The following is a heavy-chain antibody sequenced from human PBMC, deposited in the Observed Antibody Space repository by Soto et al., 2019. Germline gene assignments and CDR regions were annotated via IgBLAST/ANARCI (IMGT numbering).Heavy chain of an antibody. V-gene: IGHV4-39*01. CDR1: GGSISTSRYY. Sequence: PSATLSLTCSVSGGSISTSRYYLAWLLQPPGKWLEWIVSMIYSGGRDYTPSLRSRVTISVDTSRNEVALKLTSMTAADTALYFCESQEPASGSFCLSPFDSWGRGSMVTVSS. J-gene: IGHJ4*02. D-gene: IGHD3-10*01. CDR2: MIYSGGR. CDR3: ESQEPASGSFCLSPFDS.